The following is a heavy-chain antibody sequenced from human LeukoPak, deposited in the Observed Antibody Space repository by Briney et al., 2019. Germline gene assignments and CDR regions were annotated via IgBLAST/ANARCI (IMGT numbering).Heavy chain of an antibody. Sequence: SSETLSLTCTVSGGSISSGGYYWSWIRQHPGKGLEWIGYIYYSGSTYYNPSLKSRVTISVDTSKNQLSLKLSSVTAADTAVYYCARPYYYDSRIDPWGQGILVTVSS. CDR3: ARPYYYDSRIDP. J-gene: IGHJ5*02. V-gene: IGHV4-31*03. D-gene: IGHD3-22*01. CDR1: GGSISSGGYY. CDR2: IYYSGST.